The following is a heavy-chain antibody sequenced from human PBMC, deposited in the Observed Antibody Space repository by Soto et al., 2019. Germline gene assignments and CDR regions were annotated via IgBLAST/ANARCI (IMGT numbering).Heavy chain of an antibody. CDR1: GFTFSNAW. CDR2: IKSKTDGGTT. J-gene: IGHJ4*02. D-gene: IGHD2-8*01. CDR3: TTGGDQGFVLIRGHFDY. Sequence: EVQLVESGGGLVKPGGSLRLSCAASGFTFSNAWMSWVRQAPGKGLEWVGRIKSKTDGGTTDYAAPVKGRFTISRDDSKNTLYLQMNSLKTEDTAVYYCTTGGDQGFVLIRGHFDYWGQGTLVTVSS. V-gene: IGHV3-15*01.